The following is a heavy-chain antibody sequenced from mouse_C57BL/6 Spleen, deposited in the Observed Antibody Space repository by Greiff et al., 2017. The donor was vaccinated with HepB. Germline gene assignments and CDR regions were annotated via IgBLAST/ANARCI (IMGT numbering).Heavy chain of an antibody. CDR1: GYTFTSYW. Sequence: QVQLQQSGAELVKPGASVKMSCKASGYTFTSYWITWVKQRPGQGLEWIGDIYPGSGSTNYNEKFKSKATLTVDTSSSTAYMQLSSLTSEDSAVYYCARLDYYGSSREFAYWGQGTLVTVSA. V-gene: IGHV1-55*01. CDR2: IYPGSGST. J-gene: IGHJ3*01. CDR3: ARLDYYGSSREFAY. D-gene: IGHD1-1*01.